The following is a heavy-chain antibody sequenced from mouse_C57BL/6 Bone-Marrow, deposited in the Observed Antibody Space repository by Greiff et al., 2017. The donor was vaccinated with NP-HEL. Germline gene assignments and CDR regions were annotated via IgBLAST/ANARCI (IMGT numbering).Heavy chain of an antibody. CDR1: GFTFSSYA. V-gene: IGHV5-9-1*02. J-gene: IGHJ4*01. D-gene: IGHD2-4*01. CDR3: TRDLYYDYAVYYAMDY. Sequence: EVKLQESGEGLVKPGGSLKLSCAASGFTFSSYAMSWVRQTPEKRLEWVAYISSGGDYIYYADTVKGRFTISRDNARNTLYLQMSSLKSEDTAMYYCTRDLYYDYAVYYAMDYWGQGTSVTVSS. CDR2: ISSGGDYI.